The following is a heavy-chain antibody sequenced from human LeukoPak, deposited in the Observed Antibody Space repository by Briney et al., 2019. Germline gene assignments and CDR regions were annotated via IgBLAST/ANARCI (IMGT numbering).Heavy chain of an antibody. CDR3: ARAYGSGSLDAFDI. CDR1: GYSISSGYY. CDR2: IHHSGST. V-gene: IGHV4-38-2*02. Sequence: SETLSLTCTVSGYSISSGYYWGWIRQPPGKCLEWIGSIHHSGSTYYNPSLKSRVTISIDTSKNQFSLKLSSVTAADTAVYYCARAYGSGSLDAFDIWGRGTMVTVSS. D-gene: IGHD3-10*01. J-gene: IGHJ3*02.